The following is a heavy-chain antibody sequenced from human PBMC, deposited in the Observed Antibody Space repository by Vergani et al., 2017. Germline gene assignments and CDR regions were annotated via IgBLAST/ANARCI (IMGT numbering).Heavy chain of an antibody. D-gene: IGHD7-27*01. Sequence: QVQVQESGPGLVKPSETLSLTCSVSGGSISSYYWSWIRQPPGKGLEWIGYIYYSGRTNYNPSLKSRVTISADTAKNQFALKLSSVTAADTAVYYCARETGDGWFDAWGQGTLVTVSS. CDR3: ARETGDGWFDA. CDR1: GGSISSYY. J-gene: IGHJ5*02. CDR2: IYYSGRT. V-gene: IGHV4-59*01.